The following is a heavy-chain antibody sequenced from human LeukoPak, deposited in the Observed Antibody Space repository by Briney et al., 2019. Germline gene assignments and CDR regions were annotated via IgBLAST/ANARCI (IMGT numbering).Heavy chain of an antibody. CDR3: ARASESCYYYYGMDF. CDR1: GYTFTTYA. V-gene: IGHV1-3*04. D-gene: IGHD1-1*01. J-gene: IGHJ6*02. Sequence: ASVKVSCKTSGYTFTTYAMHWVRQAPGQRLEWMGWINTGNGNTKYSQNFQGRVTITRDTSASTAYMELSSLRSEDTAVYYCARASESCYYYYGMDFWGQGTTVTVSS. CDR2: INTGNGNT.